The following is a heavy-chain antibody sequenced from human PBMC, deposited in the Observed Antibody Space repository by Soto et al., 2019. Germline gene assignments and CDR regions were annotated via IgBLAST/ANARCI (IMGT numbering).Heavy chain of an antibody. CDR3: ARTTAVPNTLRSRYFFDY. CDR1: GGSVSTYY. V-gene: IGHV4-59*02. Sequence: PSETLSLTCNVSGGSVSTYYWSWIRQPPGKRLEWIGYVYYSGTTNYNPSLKSRVTISVDLSKNQFSLRLSSVTTADTALYYCARTTAVPNTLRSRYFFDYWGQGTLVTVSS. J-gene: IGHJ4*02. D-gene: IGHD4-17*01. CDR2: VYYSGTT.